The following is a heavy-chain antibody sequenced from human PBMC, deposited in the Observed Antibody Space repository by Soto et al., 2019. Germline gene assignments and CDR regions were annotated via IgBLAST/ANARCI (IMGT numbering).Heavy chain of an antibody. CDR3: ARDHHLIAAAGTSVWFDP. Sequence: PSETLSLTCTVSGGSISSYYWSWIRQPAGKGLEWIGRIYTSGSTNYNPSLKSRATMSVDTSKNQFSLKLSSVTAADTAVYYCARDHHLIAAAGTSVWFDPWGQGTLVTVSS. CDR1: GGSISSYY. CDR2: IYTSGST. D-gene: IGHD6-13*01. J-gene: IGHJ5*02. V-gene: IGHV4-4*07.